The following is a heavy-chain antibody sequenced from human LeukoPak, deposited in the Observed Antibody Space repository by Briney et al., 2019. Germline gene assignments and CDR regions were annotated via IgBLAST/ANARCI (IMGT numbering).Heavy chain of an antibody. V-gene: IGHV1-46*01. CDR3: AREVVMVAGPFGY. CDR1: GYTFTNYY. J-gene: IGHJ4*02. CDR2: INPSVGTV. Sequence: ATVKVSCKASGYTFTNYYIHWVRQAPGQGLECMGIINPSVGTVTFAQKFQGRITLTRDVSTSTVYMELSSLRSDDTAIYYCAREVVMVAGPFGYWGQGTLVTVSS. D-gene: IGHD2-15*01.